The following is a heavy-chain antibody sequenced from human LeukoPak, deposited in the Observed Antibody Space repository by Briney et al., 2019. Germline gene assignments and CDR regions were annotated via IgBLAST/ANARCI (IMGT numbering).Heavy chain of an antibody. J-gene: IGHJ6*03. V-gene: IGHV4-38-2*02. CDR2: IYHSGST. CDR1: GYSISSGFY. D-gene: IGHD6-13*01. Sequence: PSETLSLTCTVSGYSISSGFYWGWIRQPPGQGLEWIGSIYHSGSTYYNPSLKSRVTISIDTSKNQFSLKLSSVTATDTAVYYCARDNQQRYYVDVWGKGTTVTVSS. CDR3: ARDNQQRYYVDV.